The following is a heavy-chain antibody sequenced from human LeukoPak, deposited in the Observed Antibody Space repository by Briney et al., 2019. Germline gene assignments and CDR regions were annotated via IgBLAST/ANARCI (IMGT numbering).Heavy chain of an antibody. J-gene: IGHJ3*02. CDR3: ARDQGEMATIRRGAFDI. CDR1: GFTFSTYS. CDR2: LSSSITIT. V-gene: IGHV3-48*04. Sequence: GGALLLSCAASGFTFSTYSMKWGRRAPGKGGEGISYLSSSITITYYADSVKGRFTISRDNVKNSLYLQMNSLRAEDTAVYYCARDQGEMATIRRGAFDIWGQGAVVTVSS. D-gene: IGHD5-24*01.